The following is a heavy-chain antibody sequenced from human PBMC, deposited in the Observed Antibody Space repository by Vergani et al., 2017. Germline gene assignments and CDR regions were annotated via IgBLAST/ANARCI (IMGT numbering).Heavy chain of an antibody. CDR2: INPNSGGT. Sequence: QVQLVQSGAEVKKPGASVKVSCKASGSTFTGYYMHWVRQAPGQGLEWMGWINPNSGGTNYAQKFQGRVTMTRDTSISTAYMELSRLRSDDTAVYYCARAGIVVVPAAILTYFDYWGQGTLVTVSS. J-gene: IGHJ4*02. CDR3: ARAGIVVVPAAILTYFDY. V-gene: IGHV1-2*02. D-gene: IGHD2-2*02. CDR1: GSTFTGYY.